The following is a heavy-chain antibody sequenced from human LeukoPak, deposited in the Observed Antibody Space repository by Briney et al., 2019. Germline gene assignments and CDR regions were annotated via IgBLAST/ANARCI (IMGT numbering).Heavy chain of an antibody. D-gene: IGHD6-19*01. CDR1: GGSFSGYY. CDR3: ARTKKSSGWYLPFDY. Sequence: SETLSLTCAVYGGSFSGYYWSWIRQPPGKGLEWIGEINHSGSTNYNPSLKSRVTISVDTSKNQFSLKLSSVTAADTAVYYCARTKKSSGWYLPFDYWGQGTLVTVSS. V-gene: IGHV4-34*01. CDR2: INHSGST. J-gene: IGHJ4*02.